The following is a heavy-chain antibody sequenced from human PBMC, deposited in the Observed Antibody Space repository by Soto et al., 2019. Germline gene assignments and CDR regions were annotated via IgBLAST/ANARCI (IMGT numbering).Heavy chain of an antibody. CDR3: ARDLQYSRLFYGMDV. Sequence: TLSLRCTVSGGSISRGGCYWRWIRPHPGKGLEWIGYIYYSGSTYYNPSLKSRVTISVDTSKNQFSLKLSSVTAADTAVYYCARDLQYSRLFYGMDVWGQGTTVTVSS. D-gene: IGHD6-13*01. V-gene: IGHV4-31*03. CDR2: IYYSGST. J-gene: IGHJ6*02. CDR1: GGSISRGGCY.